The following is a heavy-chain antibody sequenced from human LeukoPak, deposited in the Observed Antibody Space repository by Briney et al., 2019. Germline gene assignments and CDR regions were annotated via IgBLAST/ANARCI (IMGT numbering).Heavy chain of an antibody. CDR1: GDSISSYY. CDR3: ARDSLRARFDP. Sequence: SETLSLTCTVSGDSISSYYWSWIRQPPGKGLEWIGYIYTSGGTNYIPSLKGRVTMSVDTSKNQFSLKLSSVTAADTAVYYCARDSLRARFDPWGQGTLVTVSS. CDR2: IYTSGGT. J-gene: IGHJ5*02. V-gene: IGHV4-4*09.